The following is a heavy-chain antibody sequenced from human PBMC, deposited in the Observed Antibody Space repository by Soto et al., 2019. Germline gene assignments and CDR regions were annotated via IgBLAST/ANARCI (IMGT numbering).Heavy chain of an antibody. CDR1: GGSISSGDYY. CDR2: IYYSGST. D-gene: IGHD6-13*01. V-gene: IGHV4-30-4*01. J-gene: IGHJ4*02. CDR3: ASQQQLVRNFDY. Sequence: LSLTCTVSGGSISSGDYYWSWIRQPPGKGLEWIGYIYYSGSTYYNPSLNSRVTISVDTSKNQFSLKLSSVTAADTAVYYCASQQQLVRNFDYWGQGTLVTVSS.